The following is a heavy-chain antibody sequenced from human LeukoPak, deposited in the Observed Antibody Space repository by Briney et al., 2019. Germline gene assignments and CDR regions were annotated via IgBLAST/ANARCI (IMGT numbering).Heavy chain of an antibody. V-gene: IGHV4-30-4*07. CDR1: GGSISSGGYS. Sequence: SETLSLTCAVSGGSISSGGYSWSWIRQPPGKGLEWIGYIYYSGNTYYNPSLKSRVTISVDTSKNQFSLKLSSVTAADTAVYFCARVNLDATYYYYYMDVWGKGTTVTVSS. CDR2: IYYSGNT. CDR3: ARVNLDATYYYYYMDV. J-gene: IGHJ6*03. D-gene: IGHD2-21*01.